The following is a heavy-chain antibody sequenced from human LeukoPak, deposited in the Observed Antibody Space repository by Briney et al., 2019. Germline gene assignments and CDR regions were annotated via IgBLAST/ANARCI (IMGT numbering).Heavy chain of an antibody. J-gene: IGHJ3*02. Sequence: GGSLRLSCAASGFTLSNYAMAWVRQAPGKGLEWVSGISGTGESTYYADSVKGRFTISRDNSKNTLFLQMNSLRAEDTAVYYCAKALYPMVRGVIILAFDIWGQGTMVTVSS. CDR3: AKALYPMVRGVIILAFDI. CDR1: GFTLSNYA. CDR2: ISGTGEST. D-gene: IGHD3-10*01. V-gene: IGHV3-23*01.